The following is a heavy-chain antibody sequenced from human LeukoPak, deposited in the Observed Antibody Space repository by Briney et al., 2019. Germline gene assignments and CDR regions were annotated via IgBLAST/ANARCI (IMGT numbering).Heavy chain of an antibody. Sequence: ASVKVSCKASGYTFSDYYLHWVRQAPGHGLEWMGWINPHSGGTHYAQKFQGRVTMTRDTSISTAYMELSSLRSDDTAVYFCAREIVATFGGAFDIWGQGTMVTVSS. CDR3: AREIVATFGGAFDI. V-gene: IGHV1-2*02. D-gene: IGHD3-16*01. J-gene: IGHJ3*02. CDR1: GYTFSDYY. CDR2: INPHSGGT.